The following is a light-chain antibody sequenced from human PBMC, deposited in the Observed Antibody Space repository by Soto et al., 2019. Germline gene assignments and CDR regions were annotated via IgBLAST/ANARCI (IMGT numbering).Light chain of an antibody. J-gene: IGLJ1*01. CDR3: SSYTSNSTLYV. CDR2: DVS. Sequence: QSALTQPASVSGSPGQSITISCTGTGSDVGGYNYVSWYQQHPGKAPKLMIYDVSNRPSGVSNRFSGSKSGNTASLTISGLQAEDEADYYCSSYTSNSTLYVFGSGTKLTVL. V-gene: IGLV2-14*01. CDR1: GSDVGGYNY.